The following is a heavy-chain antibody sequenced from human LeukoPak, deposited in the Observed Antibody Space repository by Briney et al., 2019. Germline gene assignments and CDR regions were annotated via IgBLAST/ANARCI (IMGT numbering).Heavy chain of an antibody. CDR3: ARTTMVRSRGNRYYFDY. V-gene: IGHV4-61*02. J-gene: IGHJ4*02. CDR1: GGSISSGSYY. Sequence: SQTLSLTCTVSGGSISSGSYYWSWIRQPAGKGLEWIGRIYTSGSTNYNPSLKSRVTMSVDTSKNQFSLKLSSVTAADTAVYYCARTTMVRSRGNRYYFDYWGQGTLVTVSS. CDR2: IYTSGST. D-gene: IGHD3-10*01.